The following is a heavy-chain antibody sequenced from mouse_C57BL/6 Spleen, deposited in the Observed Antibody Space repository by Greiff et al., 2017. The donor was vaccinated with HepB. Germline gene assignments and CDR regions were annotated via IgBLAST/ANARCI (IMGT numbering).Heavy chain of an antibody. CDR2: IHPISGST. CDR1: GYTFTSYW. J-gene: IGHJ3*01. Sequence: VQLQQSGAELVKPGASVKLSCKASGYTFTSYWMHWVKQRPGQGLEWIGMIHPISGSTNYNEKFKSKATLTVDKSSSTAYMQLSSLTSEDSAVYYCSRLFYDGFAYWGQGTLVTVSA. CDR3: SRLFYDGFAY. V-gene: IGHV1-64*01. D-gene: IGHD2-12*01.